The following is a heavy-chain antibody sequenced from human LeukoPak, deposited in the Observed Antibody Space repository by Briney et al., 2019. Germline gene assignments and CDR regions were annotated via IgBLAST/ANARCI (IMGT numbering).Heavy chain of an antibody. CDR3: ARLVGASWFDS. Sequence: SQTLSLTCAISGDSVSTNSATWTWLRQSPSRGLEWLGRTYYRSKWNNDYAVSMKSRITTNPDTSKNQFSLQLNSVTPEDTAVYYCARLVGASWFDSWGQGTLVTVSS. D-gene: IGHD1-26*01. J-gene: IGHJ5*01. CDR1: GDSVSTNSAT. V-gene: IGHV6-1*01. CDR2: TYYRSKWNN.